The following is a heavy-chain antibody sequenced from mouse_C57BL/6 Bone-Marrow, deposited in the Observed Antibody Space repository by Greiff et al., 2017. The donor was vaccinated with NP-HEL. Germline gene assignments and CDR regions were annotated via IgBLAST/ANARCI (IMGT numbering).Heavy chain of an antibody. CDR1: GYTFTSYW. J-gene: IGHJ2*01. CDR3: ARSPFYYGSSSLDY. Sequence: QVQLQQPGAELVKPGASVKLSCKASGYTFTSYWMHWVKQRPGQGLEWIGMIHPNSGSTNYNEKFKSKATLTVDKSSSTAYMQLSSLTSEDSAVYSCARSPFYYGSSSLDYWGQGTTLTVSS. D-gene: IGHD1-1*01. CDR2: IHPNSGST. V-gene: IGHV1-64*01.